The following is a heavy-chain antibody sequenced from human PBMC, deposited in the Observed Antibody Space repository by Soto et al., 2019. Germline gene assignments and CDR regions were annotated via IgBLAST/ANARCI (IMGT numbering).Heavy chain of an antibody. CDR2: ISGSGGST. J-gene: IGHJ4*02. CDR3: AKVPGWLQLFDY. V-gene: IGHV3-23*01. D-gene: IGHD1-1*01. Sequence: GGSLRLSCAASGVTFSSYAMSWVRQAPGEGLEWVSAISGSGGSTYYADSVKGRFTISRDNSKNTLYLQMNSLRADDTAVYYCAKVPGWLQLFDYWGQGTLVTVSS. CDR1: GVTFSSYA.